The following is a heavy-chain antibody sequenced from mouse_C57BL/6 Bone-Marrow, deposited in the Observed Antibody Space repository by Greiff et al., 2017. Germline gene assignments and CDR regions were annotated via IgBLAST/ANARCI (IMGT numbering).Heavy chain of an antibody. D-gene: IGHD2-3*01. V-gene: IGHV1-50*01. CDR1: GYTFTSYW. J-gene: IGHJ4*01. CDR3: ARDGYYFYYAMDY. CDR2: LDPSDSYT. Sequence: QVHVKQPGAELVKPGASVKLSCKASGYTFTSYWMQWVKQRPGQGLEWIGELDPSDSYTNSNQKFKGKATFTVDTSSSTAYMQLSSLTSEDAAVYYCARDGYYFYYAMDYWGQGTSVTVSS.